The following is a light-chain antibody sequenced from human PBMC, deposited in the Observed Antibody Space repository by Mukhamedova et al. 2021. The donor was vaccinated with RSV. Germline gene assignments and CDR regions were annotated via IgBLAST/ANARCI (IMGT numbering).Light chain of an antibody. CDR2: KAS. Sequence: WYQRRVHGKAPKLLIYKASTLESGVPSRFSGSGSGTEFTLTISSPQPDDSATYYCQHYNSYRFTFGPGTKVDIK. V-gene: IGKV1-5*03. J-gene: IGKJ3*01. CDR3: QHYNSYRFT.